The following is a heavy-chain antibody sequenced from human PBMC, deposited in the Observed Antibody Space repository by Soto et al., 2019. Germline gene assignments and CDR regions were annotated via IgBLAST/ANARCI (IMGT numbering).Heavy chain of an antibody. D-gene: IGHD5-12*01. J-gene: IGHJ3*01. CDR1: GFTFSRNG. Sequence: EQLVESGGGVVQPGRSLRLSCAASGFTFSRNGMHWIRQAPGKGLEWVAIIWYHGNKENYADSVRGRFTISRDNSKNTVYLQMDSLRVEATAVYYCARWNLAGPTIDAFDLWGQGTLVTVSS. V-gene: IGHV3-33*01. CDR3: ARWNLAGPTIDAFDL. CDR2: IWYHGNKE.